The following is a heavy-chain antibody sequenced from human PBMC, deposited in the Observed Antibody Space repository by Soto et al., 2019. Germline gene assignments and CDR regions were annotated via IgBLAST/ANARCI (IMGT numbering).Heavy chain of an antibody. D-gene: IGHD3-22*01. CDR3: VRGITMIVVVIPYYFDY. J-gene: IGHJ4*02. V-gene: IGHV3-23*01. CDR2: ISGSGGST. CDR1: GFTFSSYA. Sequence: GGSLRLSCAASGFTFSSYAMSWVRQAPGKGLEWVSAISGSGGSTYYADSVKGRFTIPRDNSKNTLYLQMNSLRAEDTAVYYCVRGITMIVVVIPYYFDYWGQGTLVTVSS.